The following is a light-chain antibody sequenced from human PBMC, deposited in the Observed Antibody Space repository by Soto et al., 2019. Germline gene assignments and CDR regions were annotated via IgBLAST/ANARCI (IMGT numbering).Light chain of an antibody. Sequence: DIQMTQSPSSLSASVGDRVTITCRASQSISTYLNWYQQKPGKAPKVLIYAASSLQSGVPSRFSSSGSGTDFTLTISSLQPEDFATYYCQQSYSTPRTFGQGTKLEIK. CDR2: AAS. J-gene: IGKJ2*01. V-gene: IGKV1-39*01. CDR1: QSISTY. CDR3: QQSYSTPRT.